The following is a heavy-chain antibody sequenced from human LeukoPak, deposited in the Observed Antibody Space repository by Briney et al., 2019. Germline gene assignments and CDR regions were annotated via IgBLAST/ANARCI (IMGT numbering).Heavy chain of an antibody. V-gene: IGHV3-48*01. CDR3: ANDFWSGYYAFDI. D-gene: IGHD3-3*01. Sequence: PGGSLRLSCAASGFTFSSYSMNWVRQAPGKGLEWVSYISSSSTIYYADSVKGRFTISRDNAKNSLYLQMNSLRAEDTAVYYCANDFWSGYYAFDIWGQGTMVTVSS. J-gene: IGHJ3*02. CDR2: ISSSSTI. CDR1: GFTFSSYS.